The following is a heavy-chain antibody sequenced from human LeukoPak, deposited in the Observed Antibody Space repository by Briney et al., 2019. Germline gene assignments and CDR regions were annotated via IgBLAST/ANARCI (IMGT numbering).Heavy chain of an antibody. CDR3: ARRRTAAYYGSGSYSY. CDR2: IYTSGST. D-gene: IGHD3-10*01. Sequence: NPSETLSLTCTVSGGSISSGSYYWSWIRQPPGKGLEWIGRIYTSGSTNYNPSLKSRVTISVDTSKNQFSLKLSSVTAADTAVYYCARRRTAAYYGSGSYSYWGQGTLVTVSS. J-gene: IGHJ4*02. V-gene: IGHV4-61*02. CDR1: GGSISSGSYY.